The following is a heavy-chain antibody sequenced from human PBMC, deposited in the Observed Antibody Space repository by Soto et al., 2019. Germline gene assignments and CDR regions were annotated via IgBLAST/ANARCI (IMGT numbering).Heavy chain of an antibody. CDR3: AVTSAYSYP. CDR2: IGGSGANT. V-gene: IGHV3-23*01. D-gene: IGHD3-22*01. J-gene: IGHJ5*02. Sequence: EVQLLESGGGLVQPGGSLRLSCAASGFTFSTYAMSWVRQAPGKGLEWVSFIGGSGANTDYADSVKGRFTISRDNSKSTLYLQMSSLRAEDTAVYYCAVTSAYSYPWGQGTLVTVSS. CDR1: GFTFSTYA.